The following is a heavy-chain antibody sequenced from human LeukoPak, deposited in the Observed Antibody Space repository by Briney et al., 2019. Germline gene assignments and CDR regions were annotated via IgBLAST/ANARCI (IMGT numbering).Heavy chain of an antibody. J-gene: IGHJ3*01. D-gene: IGHD6-13*01. V-gene: IGHV4-61*02. CDR1: GGSISSGSYY. CDR3: VRSYSRVHGFDL. CDR2: IYTSGST. Sequence: SETLSLTCTVSGGSISSGSYYWSWIRQPAGKGLEWIGRIYTSGSTNYNPSLKSRVTISIDTSKKQLSLRLSSLTAADTAVYYCVRSYSRVHGFDLWGQGTKVTVSS.